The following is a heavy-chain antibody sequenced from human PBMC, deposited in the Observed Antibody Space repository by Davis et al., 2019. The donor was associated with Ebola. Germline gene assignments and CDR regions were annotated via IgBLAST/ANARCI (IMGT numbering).Heavy chain of an antibody. CDR2: ISSSGSTI. CDR3: ARGAPNYYDSSGYYLYYYGMDV. D-gene: IGHD3-22*01. Sequence: GESLKISCAASGFTFSDYYMSWIRQAPGKGLEWVSYISSSGSTIYYADSVKGRFTISRDNAKNSLYLQMNSLRAEDTAVYYCARGAPNYYDSSGYYLYYYGMDVWGQGTTVTVSS. CDR1: GFTFSDYY. J-gene: IGHJ6*02. V-gene: IGHV3-11*01.